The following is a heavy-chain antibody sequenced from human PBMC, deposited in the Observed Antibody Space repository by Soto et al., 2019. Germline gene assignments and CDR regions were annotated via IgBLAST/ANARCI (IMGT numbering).Heavy chain of an antibody. J-gene: IGHJ1*01. Sequence: SETLSLTCTVSGGSISSYYWSWIRQPPGKGLEWIGYIYYIGSTNYNPSLKSRVTISVDTSKNQFSLKLSSVTAADTAVYYCAGGAGELPHNLLAHWGQGTQVTVSS. D-gene: IGHD1-1*01. CDR2: IYYIGST. CDR3: AGGAGELPHNLLAH. CDR1: GGSISSYY. V-gene: IGHV4-59*08.